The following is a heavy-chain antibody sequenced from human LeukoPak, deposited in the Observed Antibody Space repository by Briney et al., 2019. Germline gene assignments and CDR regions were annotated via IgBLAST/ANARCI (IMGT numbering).Heavy chain of an antibody. D-gene: IGHD3-22*01. CDR3: ARTVYYDSSGSHDY. J-gene: IGHJ4*02. CDR1: GYTFTAYY. V-gene: IGHV1-2*02. Sequence: ASVKVSCKASGYTFTAYYIHWVRQAPGQGLQWMGWINPNSGGTNYAQKFQGRVTMTRDTSISTAYMELSSLRSDDTAVYYCARTVYYDSSGSHDYWGQGTLVTVSS. CDR2: INPNSGGT.